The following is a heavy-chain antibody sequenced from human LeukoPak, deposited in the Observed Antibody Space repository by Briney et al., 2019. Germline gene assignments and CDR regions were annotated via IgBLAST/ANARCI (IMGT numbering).Heavy chain of an antibody. CDR3: ARGFDLLADY. D-gene: IGHD2/OR15-2a*01. Sequence: ASVKVSCKASGYTFTGYYMHCVRQAPGQGREWMGWINPNSGGTNYAQKYKGRFTMTRDTSISTAYMELSRLRSDDTAVYYCARGFDLLADYWGQGTLVTVSS. CDR2: INPNSGGT. V-gene: IGHV1-2*02. CDR1: GYTFTGYY. J-gene: IGHJ4*02.